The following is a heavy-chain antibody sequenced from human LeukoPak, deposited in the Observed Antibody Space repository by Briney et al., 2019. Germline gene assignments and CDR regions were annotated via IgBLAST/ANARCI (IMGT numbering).Heavy chain of an antibody. V-gene: IGHV1-24*01. CDR2: FNPEDGET. D-gene: IGHD4-17*01. J-gene: IGHJ4*02. CDR1: GYIFTELS. Sequence: ASVKVSCKVSGYIFTELSMHWVRQAPGQGLEWMGGFNPEDGETFYAQKFQGRVNMTEDTSTDTAYMELSSLSYDDTAVYYCATDGAGDYLNHWGQGTLVTVSS. CDR3: ATDGAGDYLNH.